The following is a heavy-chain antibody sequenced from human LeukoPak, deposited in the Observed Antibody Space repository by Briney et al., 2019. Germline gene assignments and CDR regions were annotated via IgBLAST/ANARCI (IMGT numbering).Heavy chain of an antibody. V-gene: IGHV1-69*04. CDR1: GGTFSSYA. CDR3: ATYYLDTSARD. J-gene: IGHJ4*02. CDR2: IIPILGIA. D-gene: IGHD3-22*01. Sequence: WASVKVSCKASGGTFSSYAISWVRQAPGQGLEWMGRIIPILGIANYAQKFQGRVTITADKSTSTAYMELSSLRSDDTAVYYCATYYLDTSARDWGQGTLVTVSS.